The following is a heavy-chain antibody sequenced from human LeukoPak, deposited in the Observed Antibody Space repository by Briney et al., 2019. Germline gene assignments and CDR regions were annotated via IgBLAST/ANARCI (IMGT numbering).Heavy chain of an antibody. V-gene: IGHV3-23*01. CDR1: GFNFSSYA. CDR2: ISGSGDST. Sequence: PGGSLRLSCAASGFNFSSYAMSWVRQAPGKGLEWVSAISGSGDSTYYADSVKGRFTISRDNSKNTLSLQMNSLRAEDTAVYYCAKDLYDDYGTGMDYWGQGTLVTVSS. CDR3: AKDLYDDYGTGMDY. D-gene: IGHD4-17*01. J-gene: IGHJ4*02.